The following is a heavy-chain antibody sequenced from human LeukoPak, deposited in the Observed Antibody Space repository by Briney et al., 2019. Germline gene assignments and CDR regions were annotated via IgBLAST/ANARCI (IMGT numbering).Heavy chain of an antibody. CDR2: IKQDGSEK. CDR1: GFTFSSYW. J-gene: IGHJ6*02. V-gene: IGHV3-7*01. CDR3: ARDEYCDFWSGYFDYYAMDV. D-gene: IGHD3-3*01. Sequence: GGSLRLSCAASGFTFSSYWMSWVRQAPGNGLEWVANIKQDGSEKYYVDSVKGRFTISRDNAKNSLYLQMNSLRAEDTAVYYCARDEYCDFWSGYFDYYAMDVWGQGTTVTVSS.